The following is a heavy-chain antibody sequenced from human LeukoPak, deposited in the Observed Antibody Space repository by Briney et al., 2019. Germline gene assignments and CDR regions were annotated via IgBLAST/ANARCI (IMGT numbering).Heavy chain of an antibody. J-gene: IGHJ4*02. CDR2: INHSGST. CDR3: ARGGGYYDYVWGSYRHLDY. Sequence: PSETLSLTCAVYGGSFSGYYWSWVRQPPGKGLEWIGEINHSGSTNYNPSLKSRVTISVGTSKNQFSLKLSSVTAADTAVYYCARGGGYYDYVWGSYRHLDYWGQGTLVTVSS. D-gene: IGHD3-16*02. CDR1: GGSFSGYY. V-gene: IGHV4-34*01.